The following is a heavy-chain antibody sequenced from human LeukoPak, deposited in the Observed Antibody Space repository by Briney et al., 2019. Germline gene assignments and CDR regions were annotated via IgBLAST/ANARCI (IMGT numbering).Heavy chain of an antibody. CDR2: IRARSDST. J-gene: IGHJ4*02. V-gene: IGHV3-23*01. CDR3: ATDHDYGDYSDY. Sequence: GGPLTLSCAASGFTFNTYGMTWVRQVPGKGLEWVSGIRARSDSTYYADSVKGRFTISRDNSKNTLYLQMNSLRAEDTAVYYCATDHDYGDYSDYWGQGTLVTVSS. CDR1: GFTFNTYG. D-gene: IGHD4-17*01.